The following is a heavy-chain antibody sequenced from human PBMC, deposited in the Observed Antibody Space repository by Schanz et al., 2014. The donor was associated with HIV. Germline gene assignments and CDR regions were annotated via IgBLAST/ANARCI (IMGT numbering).Heavy chain of an antibody. CDR1: GFSFRTFG. CDR3: ARDKSNRGMDS. V-gene: IGHV3-33*01. J-gene: IGHJ5*01. Sequence: QVQLVESGGGVVQPGRSLRLSCVASGFSFRTFGMHWVRQPPGKGLEWVALIYYDGTNKYYTDSGKGRFTTSRDNAKNSLYLQMNTLRADDTAVYYCARDKSNRGMDSWGQGTLVTVSS. D-gene: IGHD6-25*01. CDR2: IYYDGTNK.